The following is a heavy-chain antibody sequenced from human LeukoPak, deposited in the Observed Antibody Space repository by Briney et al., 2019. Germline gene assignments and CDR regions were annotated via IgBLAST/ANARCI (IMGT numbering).Heavy chain of an antibody. V-gene: IGHV1-2*02. CDR2: INPNSGGT. CDR3: AVIGYDSSGYYYRDWYFDL. CDR1: GYTFTSYY. D-gene: IGHD3-22*01. Sequence: ASVKVSCKASGYTFTSYYMHWVRQAPGQGLEWMGWINPNSGGTNYAQKFQGRVTMTRDTSISTAYMELSRLRSDDTAVYYCAVIGYDSSGYYYRDWYFDLWGRGTLVTVSS. J-gene: IGHJ2*01.